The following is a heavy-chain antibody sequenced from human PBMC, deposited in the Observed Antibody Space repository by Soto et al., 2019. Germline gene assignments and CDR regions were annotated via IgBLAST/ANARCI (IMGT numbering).Heavy chain of an antibody. V-gene: IGHV3-23*01. CDR2: ISGSGGST. J-gene: IGHJ6*03. CDR3: AKTGLSGGYISYYYYYMDV. D-gene: IGHD5-12*01. Sequence: GGSLRLSCAASGFTFSSYAMSWVRQAPGKGLEWVSAISGSGGSTYYADSVKGRFTISRDNSMNTLYLQMNSLRAEDTDVHYSAKTGLSGGYISYYYYYMDVWGKGTTVTVSS. CDR1: GFTFSSYA.